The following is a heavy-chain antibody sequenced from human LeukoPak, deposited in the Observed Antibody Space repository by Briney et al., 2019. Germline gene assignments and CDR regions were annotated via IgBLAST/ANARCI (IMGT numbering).Heavy chain of an antibody. CDR2: INHSGST. Sequence: PSETLSLTCTVSGGSISSSSYYWGWIRQPPGKGLEWIGEINHSGSTNYNPSLKSRVTISVDTSKNQFSLKLSSVTAADTAVYYCARGSRHFWSGYLDYWGQGTLVTVSS. J-gene: IGHJ4*02. CDR1: GGSISSSSYY. CDR3: ARGSRHFWSGYLDY. D-gene: IGHD3-3*02. V-gene: IGHV4-39*07.